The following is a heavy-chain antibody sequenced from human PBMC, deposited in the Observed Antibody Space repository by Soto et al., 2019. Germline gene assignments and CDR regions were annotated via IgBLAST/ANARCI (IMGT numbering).Heavy chain of an antibody. Sequence: GASVKVSCKASGGTFSSYAISWVRQAPGQGLEWMGGIIPIFGTASYAQKFQGRVTITADESTSTAYMELSSLRSEDTAVYYCARDRLGYSGYDYMSRRNTYYYYYGMDVWGQGTTVTVSS. CDR1: GGTFSSYA. V-gene: IGHV1-69*13. CDR2: IIPIFGTA. D-gene: IGHD5-12*01. CDR3: ARDRLGYSGYDYMSRRNTYYYYYGMDV. J-gene: IGHJ6*02.